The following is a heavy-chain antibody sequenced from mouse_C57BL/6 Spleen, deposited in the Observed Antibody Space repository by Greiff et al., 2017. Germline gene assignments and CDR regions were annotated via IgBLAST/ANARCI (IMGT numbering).Heavy chain of an antibody. CDR3: ARETVPSSYDWYFDV. CDR2: IWTGGGT. Sequence: VKLMESGPGLVAPSQSLSITCTVSGFSLTSYAISWVRQPPGKGLEWLGVIWTGGGTNYNSALKSRLSISKDNSKSQVFLKMNSLQTDDTARYYCARETVPSSYDWYFDVWGTGTTVTVSS. D-gene: IGHD1-1*01. CDR1: GFSLTSYA. V-gene: IGHV2-9-1*01. J-gene: IGHJ1*03.